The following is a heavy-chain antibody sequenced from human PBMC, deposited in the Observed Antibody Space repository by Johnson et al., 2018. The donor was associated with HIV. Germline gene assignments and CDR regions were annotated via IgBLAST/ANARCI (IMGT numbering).Heavy chain of an antibody. V-gene: IGHV3-30*02. Sequence: QVQLVESGGGVVQPGGSLRLSCAASGFTFSSYGMHWVRQVPGNGLEWVTFIQYDGTNKYYADSVKGRFTISRDNSKNTLYLQMYSLRAEDTAVYYCARSNWGGYAFDIWGQGTMVTVSS. J-gene: IGHJ3*02. CDR1: GFTFSSYG. CDR2: IQYDGTNK. D-gene: IGHD7-27*01. CDR3: ARSNWGGYAFDI.